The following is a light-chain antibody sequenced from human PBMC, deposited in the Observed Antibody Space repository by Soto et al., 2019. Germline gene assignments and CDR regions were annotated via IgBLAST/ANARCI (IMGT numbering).Light chain of an antibody. CDR3: QQYSESPIT. V-gene: IGKV3-20*01. Sequence: EIVLTQSPGTLSLSPGERATLSCRASQSVTSTYLAWYQQKPGQAPRLLIYSTSTRATGIPVRFSGSGLGTDFTLTVSRLEPEDSAVYYCQQYSESPITFGQGTRLEIK. CDR2: STS. J-gene: IGKJ5*01. CDR1: QSVTSTY.